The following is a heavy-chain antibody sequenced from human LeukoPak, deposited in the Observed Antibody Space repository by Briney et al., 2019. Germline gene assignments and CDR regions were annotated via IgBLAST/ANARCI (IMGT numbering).Heavy chain of an antibody. V-gene: IGHV4-61*02. J-gene: IGHJ6*03. CDR3: AREASSSWHYYYMDV. D-gene: IGHD6-13*01. Sequence: SETLSLTCTVSGGSISSGSYYWNWIRQPAGKGLEWIGRIYTTGSTTGSTTYNPSLKSRVTISIDRSKNQFSLKVSSVTAADTAVYYCAREASSSWHYYYMDVWGKGTTVTVSS. CDR1: GGSISSGSYY. CDR2: IYTTGSTTGST.